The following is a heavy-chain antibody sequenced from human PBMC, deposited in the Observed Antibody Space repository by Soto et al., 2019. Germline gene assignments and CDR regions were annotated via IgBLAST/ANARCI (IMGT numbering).Heavy chain of an antibody. Sequence: GGSLRLSCAASGFTFSSYGMHWVRQAPGKGLEWVAVISYDGSNKYYADSVKGRFTISRDNSRNTLYLQMNSLRAEDTAVYYRAKDGGPDGAFDYWGQGTLVTVSS. J-gene: IGHJ4*02. D-gene: IGHD2-15*01. CDR1: GFTFSSYG. CDR2: ISYDGSNK. V-gene: IGHV3-30*18. CDR3: AKDGGPDGAFDY.